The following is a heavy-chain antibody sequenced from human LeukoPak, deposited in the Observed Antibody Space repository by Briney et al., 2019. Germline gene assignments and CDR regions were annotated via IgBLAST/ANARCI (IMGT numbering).Heavy chain of an antibody. J-gene: IGHJ5*02. CDR1: GGSISSYY. CDR3: AGHVERKQWLVRDNWFDP. Sequence: SETLSLTCTVSGGSISSYYWSWIRQPPGKGLEWIGYTYYSGSTNYNPSLKSRVTISVDTSKNQFSLKLSSVTAADTAVYYCAGHVERKQWLVRDNWFDPWGQGTLVTVSS. D-gene: IGHD6-19*01. V-gene: IGHV4-59*08. CDR2: TYYSGST.